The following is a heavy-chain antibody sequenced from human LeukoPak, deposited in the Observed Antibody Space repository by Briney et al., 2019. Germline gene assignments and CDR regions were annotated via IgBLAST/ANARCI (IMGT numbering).Heavy chain of an antibody. Sequence: SETLSLTCTVSGDSIIGYYWSWIRQPPGKGLEWIGYIHYSGSTTYNPSLQSRVTISVDTSRSPFSLKLSSATAADTAVYYCARGERLGPDFWGQGTLVTVSS. CDR1: GDSIIGYY. V-gene: IGHV4-59*01. CDR2: IHYSGST. J-gene: IGHJ4*02. D-gene: IGHD1-1*01. CDR3: ARGERLGPDF.